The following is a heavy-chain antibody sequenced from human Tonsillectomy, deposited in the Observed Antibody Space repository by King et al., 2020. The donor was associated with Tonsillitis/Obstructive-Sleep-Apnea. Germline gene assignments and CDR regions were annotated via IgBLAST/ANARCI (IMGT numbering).Heavy chain of an antibody. Sequence: QLQESGPGLVKPSETLSLTCSVAGGSISSREYYWGWIRQPPGKGLEWIASIYYNGDTYHNPSLKSRVTIYVDTSKYQFSLKLTSVTAADASVYYCVRHANVSNSYCYRDVWGKEPTVTVSS. CDR3: VRHANVSNSYCYRDV. CDR2: IYYNGDT. D-gene: IGHD5/OR15-5a*01. V-gene: IGHV4-39*01. J-gene: IGHJ6*03. CDR1: GGSISSREYY.